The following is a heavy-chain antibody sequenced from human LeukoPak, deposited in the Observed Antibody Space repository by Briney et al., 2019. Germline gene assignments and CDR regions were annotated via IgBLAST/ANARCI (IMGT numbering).Heavy chain of an antibody. V-gene: IGHV1-8*01. CDR2: MNPNSGNT. Sequence: ASVTVSCKASGYTFTSYDINWVRQATGQGLEWMGWMNPNSGNTGYAQKFQGRVTMTRNTSISTAYMELSSLRSEDTAVYYCATAAGTTVYYYYGMDVWGQGTTVTVSS. D-gene: IGHD6-13*01. CDR3: ATAAGTTVYYYYGMDV. J-gene: IGHJ6*02. CDR1: GYTFTSYD.